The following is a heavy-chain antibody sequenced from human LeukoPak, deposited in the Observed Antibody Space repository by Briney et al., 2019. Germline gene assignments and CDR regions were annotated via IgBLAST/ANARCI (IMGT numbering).Heavy chain of an antibody. CDR3: AKVQRGNTVIVVYDAFDI. J-gene: IGHJ3*02. V-gene: IGHV3-23*01. Sequence: GGSLRLSCAASGFTFSSYAMSWVRQVPGKGLEWVSAISGSGGSTYYADSVKGRFTISRDNSKNTLYLQMNSLRAEDTAVYYCAKVQRGNTVIVVYDAFDIWGQGTMVTVSS. D-gene: IGHD3-22*01. CDR2: ISGSGGST. CDR1: GFTFSSYA.